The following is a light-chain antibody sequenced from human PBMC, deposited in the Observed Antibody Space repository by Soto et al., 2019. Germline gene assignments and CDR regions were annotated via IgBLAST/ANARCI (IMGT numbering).Light chain of an antibody. Sequence: EIVMTQSPATLSVSPWERATLSCRASQSVSNNYLAWYQQKPGQAPRLLIYGASNRATGIPDGFSGSGSGTDFTLTISRLEPEDFAVYYCQQYGSSGTFGQGTKVDIK. J-gene: IGKJ1*01. CDR1: QSVSNNY. V-gene: IGKV3-20*01. CDR3: QQYGSSGT. CDR2: GAS.